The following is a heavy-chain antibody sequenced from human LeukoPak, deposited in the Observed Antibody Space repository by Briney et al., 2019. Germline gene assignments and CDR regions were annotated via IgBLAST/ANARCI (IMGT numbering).Heavy chain of an antibody. Sequence: GGSLRLSRAASGFTFSSYAMSWVRQAPGKGLEWVAVISYDGRQKYYGDSVKGRFTISRDNPKNTLYLQMNSLRDDDTAVYYCARVFLERLTSGYFDNWGQGTLVTVSP. CDR2: ISYDGRQK. CDR3: ARVFLERLTSGYFDN. D-gene: IGHD3-3*01. J-gene: IGHJ4*02. V-gene: IGHV3-30-3*01. CDR1: GFTFSSYA.